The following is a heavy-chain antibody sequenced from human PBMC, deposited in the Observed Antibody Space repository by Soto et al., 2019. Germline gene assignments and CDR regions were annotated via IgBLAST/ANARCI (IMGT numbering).Heavy chain of an antibody. D-gene: IGHD3-3*01. J-gene: IGHJ4*02. V-gene: IGHV3-30*18. CDR3: AKDPPKYYDFWSGYYLGGYFDY. CDR1: GFTFSSYG. CDR2: ISYDGSNK. Sequence: GGSLRLSCAASGFTFSSYGMHWVRQAPGKGLEWVAVISYDGSNKYYADSVKGRFTISRDNSKNTLYLQMNSLRAEDTAVYYCAKDPPKYYDFWSGYYLGGYFDYWGQGTLVTVSS.